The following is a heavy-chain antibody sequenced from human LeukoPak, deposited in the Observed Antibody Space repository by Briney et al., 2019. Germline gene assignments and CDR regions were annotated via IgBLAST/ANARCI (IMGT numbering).Heavy chain of an antibody. CDR1: GFTFSSYS. CDR2: ISSSSSNI. Sequence: GGSLRLSCTASGFTFSSYSMNWVRQAPGKGLEWVSYISSSSSNIFYADSFKGRFTISRDNAQNSLFLQMNSLRVEDTAVYYCARIVVDSRGWYHFDYWGQGTLVTVSS. V-gene: IGHV3-21*01. J-gene: IGHJ4*02. D-gene: IGHD6-19*01. CDR3: ARIVVDSRGWYHFDY.